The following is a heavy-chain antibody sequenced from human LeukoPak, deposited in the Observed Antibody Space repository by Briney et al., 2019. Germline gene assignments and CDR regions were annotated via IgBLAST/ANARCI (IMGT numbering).Heavy chain of an antibody. J-gene: IGHJ4*02. V-gene: IGHV4-34*01. CDR2: INHSGST. Sequence: SETLSLTCTVSGDSISSYFWSWIRQPPGKGLEWIGEINHSGSTNYNPSLKSRVTISVDTSKNQFSLKLSSVTAADTAVYYCARGRHGSGSYYTRRGTGYFDYWGQGTLVTVSS. D-gene: IGHD3-10*01. CDR3: ARGRHGSGSYYTRRGTGYFDY. CDR1: GDSISSYF.